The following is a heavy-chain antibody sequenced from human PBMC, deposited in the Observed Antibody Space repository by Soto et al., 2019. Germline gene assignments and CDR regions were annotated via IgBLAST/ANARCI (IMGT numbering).Heavy chain of an antibody. CDR1: GYTFTGHG. D-gene: IGHD3-9*01. V-gene: IGHV1-8*02. J-gene: IGHJ5*02. CDR3: ARQYYDILTGHNWFDP. Sequence: ASVKVSFKASGYTFTGHGISWVLQAPRQGPECMGWMNPNSGNTGYAQKFQGRVTMTRNTSISTAYMELSSLRSEDTAVYYCARQYYDILTGHNWFDPWGQGTLVTVSS. CDR2: MNPNSGNT.